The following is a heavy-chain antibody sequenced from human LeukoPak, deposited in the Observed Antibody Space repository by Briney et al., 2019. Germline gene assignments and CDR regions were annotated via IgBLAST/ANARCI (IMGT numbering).Heavy chain of an antibody. CDR2: IKEDGSEK. Sequence: GGSLRLSCAASGFSFHYYWMTWVRQAPGKGLEWVANIKEDGSEKYYVDSVKGRFTISRDNAKNSVLLQMNSLRAEDTAVYYCAKDPYSKSDYWGQGTLVTVSS. CDR3: AKDPYSKSDY. CDR1: GFSFHYYW. D-gene: IGHD4-11*01. J-gene: IGHJ4*02. V-gene: IGHV3-7*01.